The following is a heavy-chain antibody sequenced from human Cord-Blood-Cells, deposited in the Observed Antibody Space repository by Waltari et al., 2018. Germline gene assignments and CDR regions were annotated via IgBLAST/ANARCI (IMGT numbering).Heavy chain of an antibody. CDR3: ATTLHFGVVRYYCDY. V-gene: IGHV3-48*03. CDR2: ISSSSSTI. J-gene: IGHJ4*02. CDR1: GFPLSSYE. Sequence: EVQLVESGGGLVQPGGSLRLSCAASGFPLSSYEMNWVRQAPGKGLEWVSYISSSSSTIYYADAVRCRFTISRDNAENSLYLQMNSLRAEDTAVYYCATTLHFGVVRYYCDYWGQGTLVTVAS. D-gene: IGHD3-3*01.